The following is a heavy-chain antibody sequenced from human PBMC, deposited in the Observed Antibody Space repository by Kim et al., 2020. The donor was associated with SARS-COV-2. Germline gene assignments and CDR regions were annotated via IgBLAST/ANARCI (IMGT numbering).Heavy chain of an antibody. CDR3: AREIGDYYGSGRGV. D-gene: IGHD3-10*01. CDR1: GFTVSSNY. V-gene: IGHV3-66*01. Sequence: GGSLRLSCAASGFTVSSNYMSWVRQAPGKGLEWVSVIYSGGSTYYADSVKGRFTISRDNSKNTLYPQMNSLRAEDTAVYYCAREIGDYYGSGRGVWGQGTTVTVSS. J-gene: IGHJ6*02. CDR2: IYSGGST.